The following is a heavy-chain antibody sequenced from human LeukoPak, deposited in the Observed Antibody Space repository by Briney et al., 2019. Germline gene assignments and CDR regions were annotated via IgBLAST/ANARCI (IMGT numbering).Heavy chain of an antibody. CDR1: GSIFTTYW. V-gene: IGHV5-51*01. Sequence: GGSLQISCKGSGSIFTTYWIGGGRRLPGKGLEGMGIIYPGDSDTRYSPSFQGQVPISADKSNTTAYLQWSSLNASDTAMYYCARVSETRFDYWGQGTLVTVSS. CDR2: IYPGDSDT. CDR3: ARVSETRFDY. D-gene: IGHD2/OR15-2a*01. J-gene: IGHJ4*02.